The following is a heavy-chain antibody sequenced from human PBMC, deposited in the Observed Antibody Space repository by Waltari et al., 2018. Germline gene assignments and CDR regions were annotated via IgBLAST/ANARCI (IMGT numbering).Heavy chain of an antibody. D-gene: IGHD3-10*01. Sequence: QVQLQESGPGLVKPSETLSLTCTVSDGSISNFYWSWIRQPPWKGPAYIGYVYYSGSSNYNPALKSRVTISVDTSKNQFSLRLNSVTAADTAVYYCARDLTGRAWFDPWGQGTLVTVSS. CDR3: ARDLTGRAWFDP. CDR2: VYYSGSS. CDR1: DGSISNFY. V-gene: IGHV4-59*01. J-gene: IGHJ5*02.